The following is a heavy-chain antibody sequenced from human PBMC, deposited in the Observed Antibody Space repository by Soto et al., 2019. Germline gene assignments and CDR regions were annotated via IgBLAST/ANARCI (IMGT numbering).Heavy chain of an antibody. D-gene: IGHD4-17*01. CDR2: IKQDGSEK. CDR1: GFTFSSYW. Sequence: GGSLRLSCAASGFTFSSYWMSWVRQAPGKGLEWVANIKQDGSEKYYVDSVKGRFTISRDNAKNSLYLQMNSLRAEDTAVYYCARALDYEVNGNAFDIWGQGTMVTVSS. CDR3: ARALDYEVNGNAFDI. V-gene: IGHV3-7*01. J-gene: IGHJ3*02.